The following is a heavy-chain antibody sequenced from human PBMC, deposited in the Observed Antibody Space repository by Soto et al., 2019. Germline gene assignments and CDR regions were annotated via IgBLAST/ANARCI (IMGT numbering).Heavy chain of an antibody. V-gene: IGHV4-59*01. Sequence: SETLSLTCTVSGGSISSYCWSWIRQPPGKGLEWIGYIYYSGSTNYNPSLKSRVTISVDTSKNQFSLKLSSVTAADTAVYYCARVVRLAAAAGYSYYMDFWGKGTTVNVSS. CDR3: ARVVRLAAAAGYSYYMDF. D-gene: IGHD6-13*01. CDR2: IYYSGST. CDR1: GGSISSYC. J-gene: IGHJ6*03.